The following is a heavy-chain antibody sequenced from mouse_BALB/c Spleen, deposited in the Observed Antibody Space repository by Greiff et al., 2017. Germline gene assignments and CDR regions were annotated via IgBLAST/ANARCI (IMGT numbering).Heavy chain of an antibody. D-gene: IGHD2-3*01. CDR2: IRLKSNNYAT. CDR3: TRRDDGYYLYAMDY. CDR1: GFTFSNYW. V-gene: IGHV6-6*02. Sequence: EVKLVESGGGLVQPGGSMKLSCVASGFTFSNYWMNWVRQSPEKGLEWVAEIRLKSNNYATHYAESVKGRFTISRDDSKSSVYLQMNNLRAEDTGIYYCTRRDDGYYLYAMDYWGQGTSVTVSS. J-gene: IGHJ4*01.